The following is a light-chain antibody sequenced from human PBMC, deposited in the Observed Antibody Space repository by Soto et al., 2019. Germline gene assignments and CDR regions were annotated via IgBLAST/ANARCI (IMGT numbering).Light chain of an antibody. CDR2: DAS. CDR3: QQFNSYPPLT. J-gene: IGKJ4*01. CDR1: QGISSA. Sequence: AIQLTQSPSSLSASVGDRVTMTCRASQGISSALAWYQQKPGKAPKLLIYDASSVESGVPSRFSGSGSGTDFTLTICSLRLEDFATYYCQQFNSYPPLTFGGGTKVEIK. V-gene: IGKV1-13*02.